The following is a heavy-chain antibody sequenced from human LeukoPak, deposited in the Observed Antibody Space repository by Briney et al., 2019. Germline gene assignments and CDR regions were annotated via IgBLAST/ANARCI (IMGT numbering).Heavy chain of an antibody. D-gene: IGHD5-12*01. Sequence: GESLKISCKGSGYSFSSYWIAWVRQMPGKGLEWMGIIYPVDSDTRYSPSFQGQVSISADKSISTAYLQWSSLKASDSAMYYCARLGGYDNYYYYGMDVWGKGTTVTVSS. CDR1: GYSFSSYW. CDR3: ARLGGYDNYYYYGMDV. J-gene: IGHJ6*04. CDR2: IYPVDSDT. V-gene: IGHV5-51*01.